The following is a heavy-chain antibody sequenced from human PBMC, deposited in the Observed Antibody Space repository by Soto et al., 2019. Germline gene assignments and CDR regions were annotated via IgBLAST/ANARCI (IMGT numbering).Heavy chain of an antibody. D-gene: IGHD6-19*01. J-gene: IGHJ4*02. CDR1: GFTFSSYG. Sequence: PGGSLRLSCAASGFTFSSYGMHWVRQAPGKGLEWVAVIWYDGSNKYYADSVKGRFTISRDNSKNTLYLQMNSLRAEDTAVYYCARDSIAVAQYYFDYWGQGTLVTVSS. CDR2: IWYDGSNK. V-gene: IGHV3-33*01. CDR3: ARDSIAVAQYYFDY.